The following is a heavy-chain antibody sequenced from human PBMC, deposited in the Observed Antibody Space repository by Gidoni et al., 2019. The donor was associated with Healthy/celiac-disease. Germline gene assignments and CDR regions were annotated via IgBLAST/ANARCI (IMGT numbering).Heavy chain of an antibody. J-gene: IGHJ4*02. CDR2: IKAGNGNT. V-gene: IGHV1-3*01. Sequence: QVPLVQSGAEVKKPGASVKVSCKASGCTFTSYAMHWVRQAPGQRLEGMGWIKAGNGNTKYSQKFQGRVTITSDTSASTAYMELSSLRSEDTAVYYCARDLNPIRFFEWFLFPGHNWGQGTLVTVSS. D-gene: IGHD3-3*01. CDR3: ARDLNPIRFFEWFLFPGHN. CDR1: GCTFTSYA.